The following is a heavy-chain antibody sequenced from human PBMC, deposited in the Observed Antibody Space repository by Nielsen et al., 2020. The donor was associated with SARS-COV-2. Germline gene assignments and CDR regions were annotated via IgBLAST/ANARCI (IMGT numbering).Heavy chain of an antibody. J-gene: IGHJ6*03. Sequence: VRQAPGKGLEWVAVIWYDGSNKYDADSVKGRFTISRDNSKNTLYLQMNSLRAEDTAVYYCARGGRGLCSSTSCYTFRDYYYMDVWGKGTTVTVSS. CDR2: IWYDGSNK. V-gene: IGHV3-33*01. D-gene: IGHD2-2*02. CDR3: ARGGRGLCSSTSCYTFRDYYYMDV.